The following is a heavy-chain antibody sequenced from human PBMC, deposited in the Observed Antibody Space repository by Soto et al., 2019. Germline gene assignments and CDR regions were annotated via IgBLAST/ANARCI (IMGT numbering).Heavy chain of an antibody. J-gene: IGHJ4*02. Sequence: ASVKVSCKASGYTFTSYGISWVRQAPGQGLEWMGWISAYNGNTNYAQKLQGRVTMTTDTSTSTAYMELRSLGSDDTAVYYCARAEVVAVDFDYWGQGTLVTVSS. CDR3: ARAEVVAVDFDY. V-gene: IGHV1-18*04. CDR1: GYTFTSYG. D-gene: IGHD2-15*01. CDR2: ISAYNGNT.